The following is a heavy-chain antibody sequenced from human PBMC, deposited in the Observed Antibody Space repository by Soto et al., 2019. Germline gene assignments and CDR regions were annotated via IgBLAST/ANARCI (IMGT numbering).Heavy chain of an antibody. CDR1: GGTFSSYR. CDR3: VRDSGAKLSSS. CDR2: IVPIYRTA. Sequence: SVKVSCKASGGTFSSYRINWVRQAPGQGLEWVGGIVPIYRTADYAQKFQGRVTITADESARTSYMEVRSLKSQDTAVYYCVRDSGAKLSSSWGQGTLVTVSS. D-gene: IGHD6-13*01. V-gene: IGHV1-69*13. J-gene: IGHJ4*02.